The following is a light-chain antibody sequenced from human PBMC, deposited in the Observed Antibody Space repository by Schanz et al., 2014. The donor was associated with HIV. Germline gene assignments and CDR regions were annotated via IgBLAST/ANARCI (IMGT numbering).Light chain of an antibody. CDR1: QVISSY. CDR3: QQYEDLPVT. CDR2: DAS. V-gene: IGKV1-33*01. Sequence: DIQMTQSPSSLSASVGDRVTITCRASQVISSYLAWYQQKPGRAPKLLIYDASNLQTGVPSRFSGSGSGTNFTFTITSLQPEDIATYFCQQYEDLPVTFGGGTKVEVK. J-gene: IGKJ4*01.